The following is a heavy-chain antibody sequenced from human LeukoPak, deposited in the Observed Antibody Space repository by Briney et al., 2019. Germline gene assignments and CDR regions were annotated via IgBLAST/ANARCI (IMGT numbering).Heavy chain of an antibody. CDR3: ANVWGVVVAARF. J-gene: IGHJ6*04. CDR2: VSDSGDGT. CDR1: GFTFSSYA. D-gene: IGHD2-15*01. V-gene: IGHV3-23*01. Sequence: GGSLRLSCAASGFTFSSYAMYWVRQAPGKGLEWVLGVSDSGDGTHYADSVKGRFTISRDNSKNTLYLQMNNLRAEDTAVYYCANVWGVVVAARFWGKGTTVSISS.